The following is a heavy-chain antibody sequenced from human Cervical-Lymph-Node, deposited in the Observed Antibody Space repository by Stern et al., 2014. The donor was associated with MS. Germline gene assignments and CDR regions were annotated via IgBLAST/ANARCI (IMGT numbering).Heavy chain of an antibody. J-gene: IGHJ4*02. V-gene: IGHV1-46*01. CDR1: GYTITTYY. CDR3: ARGGTVWLRMRGDFDY. D-gene: IGHD5-12*01. Sequence: VQLVESGTEVKKPGASVKVSCKASGYTITTYYMFWVRQAPGQGLQWMGIINPSDGSTNYAQKFQGRVTMTRDRSTNTVYMELSSLRSEDTAVYYCARGGTVWLRMRGDFDYWGQGTLVSVSS. CDR2: INPSDGST.